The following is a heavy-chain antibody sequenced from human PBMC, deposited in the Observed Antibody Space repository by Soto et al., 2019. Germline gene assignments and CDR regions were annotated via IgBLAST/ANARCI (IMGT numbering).Heavy chain of an antibody. CDR1: GGIFSSYS. J-gene: IGHJ4*02. D-gene: IGHD3-10*01. V-gene: IGHV1-69*02. CDR2: IIPVGNIA. Sequence: QVQLVQSGAEVKKPGSSVKVSCKASGGIFSSYSFSWVRQAPGQGLEWMGRIIPVGNIANYAQKFQGRVTITADKSTNTAYMELSSLRSEDTAVYYCARAAFGEFQGGHLDYWGQGTLVTVSS. CDR3: ARAAFGEFQGGHLDY.